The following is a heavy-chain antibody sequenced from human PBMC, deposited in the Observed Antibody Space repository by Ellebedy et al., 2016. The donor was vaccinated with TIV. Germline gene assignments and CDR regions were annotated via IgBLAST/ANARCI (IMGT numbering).Heavy chain of an antibody. Sequence: SETLSLXCAVSGGSISSGGYSWSWIRQPPGKGLEWIGYIYHSGSTYYNPSLKSRVTISVDRSKNQFSLKLTSVTAADTAVYYCARAYSNTWDTLFDYWGQGVLVTVSS. CDR3: ARAYSNTWDTLFDY. V-gene: IGHV4-30-2*01. CDR1: GGSISSGGYS. CDR2: IYHSGST. D-gene: IGHD6-13*01. J-gene: IGHJ4*02.